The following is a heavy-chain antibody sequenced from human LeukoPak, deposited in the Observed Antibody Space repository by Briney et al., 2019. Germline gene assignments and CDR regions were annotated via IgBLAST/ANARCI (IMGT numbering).Heavy chain of an antibody. CDR1: GGTFSSYA. V-gene: IGHV1-69*13. CDR2: IIPIFGTA. CDR3: ARDAFGVYGSGSYFAR. J-gene: IGHJ4*02. D-gene: IGHD3-10*01. Sequence: SVKVSCKASGGTFSSYAISWVRQAPGQGLEWMGGIIPIFGTANYAQKFQGRVTIIADESTSTAYMELSSLRSEDTAVYYCARDAFGVYGSGSYFARWGQGTLVTVSS.